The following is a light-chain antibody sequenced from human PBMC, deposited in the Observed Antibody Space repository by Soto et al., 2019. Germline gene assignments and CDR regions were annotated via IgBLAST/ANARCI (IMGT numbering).Light chain of an antibody. J-gene: IGKJ5*01. Sequence: VLTQSPGTLSLSPGDRATLSCRASQTVSSNYLAWYQQKPGQTPRLLIYGASGRATGIPDRFSGSGSGTDFTLTISRLEPEDFAVYYCQQYGSSPSITFGQGTRLEIK. CDR3: QQYGSSPSIT. CDR2: GAS. V-gene: IGKV3-20*01. CDR1: QTVSSNY.